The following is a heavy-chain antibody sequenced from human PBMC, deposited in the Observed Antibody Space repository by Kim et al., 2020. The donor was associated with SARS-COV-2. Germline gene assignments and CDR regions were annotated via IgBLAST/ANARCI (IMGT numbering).Heavy chain of an antibody. CDR2: IYYTGTT. CDR3: ARVDWGNWFDP. Sequence: SETLSLTCTVSGGSISSDYWSWIRQPPGKGLEWVGYIYYTGTTTYNPSLKSRVTISLGTSKKQFSLKLTSVTAADTAVYYCARVDWGNWFDPWGQGTLVTVSS. D-gene: IGHD3-9*01. CDR1: GGSISSDY. V-gene: IGHV4-59*01. J-gene: IGHJ5*02.